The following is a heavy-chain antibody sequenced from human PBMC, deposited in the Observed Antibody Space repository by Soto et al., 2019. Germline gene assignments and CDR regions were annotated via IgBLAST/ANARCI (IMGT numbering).Heavy chain of an antibody. CDR3: VRDLWGFES. CDR1: GFTFSDYY. D-gene: IGHD3-16*01. J-gene: IGHJ4*02. CDR2: TYSKGGST. Sequence: GGSLRLSCGASGFTFSDYYMSWVRQAPGKGLECVSYTYSKGGSTHYADSVRGRFTISTDNSKNTLNLQMSSLRAEDTAVYYCVRDLWGFESWGQGTLVTVSS. V-gene: IGHV3-64D*08.